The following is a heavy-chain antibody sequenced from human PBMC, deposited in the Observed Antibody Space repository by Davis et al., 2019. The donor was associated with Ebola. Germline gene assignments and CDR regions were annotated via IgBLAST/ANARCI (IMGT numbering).Heavy chain of an antibody. D-gene: IGHD3-22*01. CDR1: GGTFSSYA. J-gene: IGHJ4*02. CDR2: IIPIFGTA. Sequence: SVKVSCKASGGTFSSYAISWVRRAPGQGLEWMGGIIPIFGTANYAQKFQGRVTITADKSTSTAYMELSSLRSEDTAVYYCATSSYYYDSSGYSFDYWGQGTLVTVSS. V-gene: IGHV1-69*06. CDR3: ATSSYYYDSSGYSFDY.